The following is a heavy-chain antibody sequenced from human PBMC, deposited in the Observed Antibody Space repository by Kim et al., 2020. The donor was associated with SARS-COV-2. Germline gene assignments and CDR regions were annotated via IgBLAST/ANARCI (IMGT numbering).Heavy chain of an antibody. CDR1: GFTFSSYA. Sequence: GGSLRLSCAASGFTFSSYAMSWVRQAPGKGLEWVSAISGSGGSTYYADSVKGQFTISRDNSKNTLYLQMNSLRAEDTAVYYCAKDPRYCSSTSCYAGGAFDIWGQGTMVTVSS. V-gene: IGHV3-23*01. CDR2: ISGSGGST. CDR3: AKDPRYCSSTSCYAGGAFDI. D-gene: IGHD2-2*01. J-gene: IGHJ3*02.